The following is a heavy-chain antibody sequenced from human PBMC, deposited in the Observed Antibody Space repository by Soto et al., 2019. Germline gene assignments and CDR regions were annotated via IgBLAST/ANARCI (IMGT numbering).Heavy chain of an antibody. CDR1: GFTVSSYA. CDR2: ISGSGST. J-gene: IGHJ6*03. V-gene: IGHV3-23*01. D-gene: IGHD3-16*01. CDR3: AKALRFTFITGYYMDV. Sequence: EVQLLESGGGLVQPGGSLRLSCAASGFTVSSYAMSWVRQAPGKGLEWVSVISGSGSTYSADSVKGRFTISRDSSKNTVYLQMNSLRAEDMAVYYCAKALRFTFITGYYMDVWGRGTTVTVSS.